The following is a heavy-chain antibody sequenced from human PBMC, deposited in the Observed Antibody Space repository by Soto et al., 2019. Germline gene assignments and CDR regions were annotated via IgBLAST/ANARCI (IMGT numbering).Heavy chain of an antibody. V-gene: IGHV4-39*02. CDR2: IYYSGIT. J-gene: IGHJ4*02. CDR1: GGSISSRTYY. CDR3: ARYSSSALDY. Sequence: QLQLQESGPGLVKPSETLSLTCTVSGGSISSRTYYWVWIRQPPGKGLEWIGTIYYSGITYYNPSLESRVTISVDTSRNHFSLKLSSVTAADTAVYFCARYSSSALDYWGQGTLVTVSS. D-gene: IGHD6-6*01.